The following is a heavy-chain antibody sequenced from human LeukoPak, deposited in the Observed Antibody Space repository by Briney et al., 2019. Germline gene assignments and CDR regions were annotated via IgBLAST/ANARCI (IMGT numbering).Heavy chain of an antibody. V-gene: IGHV4-30-2*01. CDR3: ARVQAGYPYYFDY. D-gene: IGHD2-2*01. J-gene: IGHJ4*02. Sequence: SETLSLTCTVSGGSISSGGYYWSWIRQPPGKGLEWIGYIYHSGSTYYNPSLKSRVTISVDRSKNQFSLKLSSVTAADTAVYYCARVQAGYPYYFDYWGQGTLVTVPS. CDR1: GGSISSGGYY. CDR2: IYHSGST.